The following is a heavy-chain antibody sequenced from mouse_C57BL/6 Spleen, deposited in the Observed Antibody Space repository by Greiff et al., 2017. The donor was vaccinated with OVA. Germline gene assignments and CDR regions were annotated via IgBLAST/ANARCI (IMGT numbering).Heavy chain of an antibody. Sequence: QVQLKQSGAELVKPGASVKISCKASCYAFSSYWMNLVKQRPGKGLVWIGQIFPGDGDTNYNGKFKGKATLTADKSSSTAYMQLSSLTSEDSAVYFCARYGPRYFDVWGTGTTVTVSS. CDR1: CYAFSSYW. CDR2: IFPGDGDT. J-gene: IGHJ1*03. CDR3: ARYGPRYFDV. V-gene: IGHV1-80*01. D-gene: IGHD1-1*02.